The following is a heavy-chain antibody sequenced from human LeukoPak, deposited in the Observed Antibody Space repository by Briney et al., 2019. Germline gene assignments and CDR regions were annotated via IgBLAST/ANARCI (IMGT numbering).Heavy chain of an antibody. Sequence: GGSLRLSCAASGFTFSTYGMSWVRQAPGKGLEWVSYIGTTSGAIYYADSVKGRFTISRDSAKNSLYLQMNSLRAEDTAVYYCARFRTWGDKAFDYWGREPWSPSPQ. CDR1: GFTFSTYG. D-gene: IGHD2-21*02. V-gene: IGHV3-48*01. CDR2: IGTTSGAI. J-gene: IGHJ4*02. CDR3: ARFRTWGDKAFDY.